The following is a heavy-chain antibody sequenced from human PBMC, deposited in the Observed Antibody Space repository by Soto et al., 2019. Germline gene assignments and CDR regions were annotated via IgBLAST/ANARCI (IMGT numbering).Heavy chain of an antibody. CDR3: ARQRCGTCSSDY. Sequence: QVQLQESGPGLVKPSETLSLTCTVSGVSISSYYWSRLRQPPGKGLEWIGYIYYSGSSNYNPSLKGRVTISVDTSKNQFSLKLSSVTAADTAVYYCARQRCGTCSSDYWGQGTLVTVSS. CDR2: IYYSGSS. J-gene: IGHJ4*02. D-gene: IGHD2-15*01. CDR1: GVSISSYY. V-gene: IGHV4-59*01.